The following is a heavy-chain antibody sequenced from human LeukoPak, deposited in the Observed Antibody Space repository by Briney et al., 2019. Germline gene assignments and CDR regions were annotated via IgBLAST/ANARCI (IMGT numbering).Heavy chain of an antibody. J-gene: IGHJ5*02. V-gene: IGHV5-51*01. D-gene: IGHD3-22*01. CDR2: IYPGDSDT. CDR3: ARHGSYYDSSGYEVDP. CDR1: GSNFTSYW. Sequence: PGGSLEISCQGSGSNFTSYWIGWVRQVPGKGQEWMGIIYPGDSDTRYSPSFQGQVTISADKSISTAYLQWSSLKASDTAMYYCARHGSYYDSSGYEVDPWGQGTLVTVSS.